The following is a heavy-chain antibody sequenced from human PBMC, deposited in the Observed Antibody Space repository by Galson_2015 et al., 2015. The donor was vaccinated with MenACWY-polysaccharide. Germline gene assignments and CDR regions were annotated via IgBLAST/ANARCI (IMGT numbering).Heavy chain of an antibody. V-gene: IGHV3-74*01. CDR1: GFTFSSSW. J-gene: IGHJ4*02. CDR2: ILSDGSST. CDR3: AKAGVLIATVVIANGAFDY. D-gene: IGHD2-21*01. Sequence: SLRLSCAASGFTFSSSWMHWVRQAPGKGLVWVSRILSDGSSTSYADSVRGRFTISRDNAKNMLHLQMNGLRGEDTAVYYCAKAGVLIATVVIANGAFDYWGQGTLVTVSS.